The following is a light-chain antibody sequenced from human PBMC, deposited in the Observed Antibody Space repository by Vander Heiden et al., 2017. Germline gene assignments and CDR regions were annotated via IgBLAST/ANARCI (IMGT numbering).Light chain of an antibody. CDR3: QQYNSYPLT. Sequence: DIQMTQSPSTLSASVGDRVTITCRASQSISSWVAWYQQKPGKAPKLRIYKASSLESGVPARFSGSGSGTEFTLTISSLQPDDFATYYCQQYNSYPLTVGGGTKVEIK. J-gene: IGKJ4*01. CDR2: KAS. V-gene: IGKV1-5*03. CDR1: QSISSW.